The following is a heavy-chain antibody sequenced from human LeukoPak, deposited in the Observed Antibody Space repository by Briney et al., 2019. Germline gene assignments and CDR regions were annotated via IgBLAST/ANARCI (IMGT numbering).Heavy chain of an antibody. CDR1: GYTFTGYY. Sequence: ASVKVSCKASGYTFTGYYMHWVRQAPGQGLEWMGWINPNSGGTNYAQKFQGRVTMTTDTSTSTAYMELRSLRSDDTAVYYCAGGLTGYYSYWGQGTLVTVSS. CDR3: AGGLTGYYSY. V-gene: IGHV1-2*02. D-gene: IGHD3-9*01. CDR2: INPNSGGT. J-gene: IGHJ4*02.